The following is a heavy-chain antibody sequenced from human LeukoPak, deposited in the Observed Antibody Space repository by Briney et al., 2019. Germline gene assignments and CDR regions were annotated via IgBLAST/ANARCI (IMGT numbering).Heavy chain of an antibody. D-gene: IGHD3-9*01. V-gene: IGHV3-53*05. Sequence: GGSLRLSCTASGFTVSSNYMAWVRQPPGKGLEWVSVIFGGGGTYYAGSVRGRFTISRDNSQNTLFLQMNSLRAEDTAVYYCARDPTLRYFDWSTISSYYYYGMDVWGQGTTVTVSS. J-gene: IGHJ6*02. CDR3: ARDPTLRYFDWSTISSYYYYGMDV. CDR2: IFGGGGT. CDR1: GFTVSSNY.